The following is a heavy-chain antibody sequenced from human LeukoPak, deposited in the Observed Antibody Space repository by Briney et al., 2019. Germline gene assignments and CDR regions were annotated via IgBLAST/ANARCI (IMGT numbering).Heavy chain of an antibody. CDR3: ARGRDFDY. CDR2: INPNSGGT. CDR1: GYTFTGYY. V-gene: IGHV1-2*02. Sequence: ASVKVSCKASGYTFTGYYMHWVRQAPGQGLEWTGWINPNSGGTNYAQKFQGRVTTTRDTSISTAYMELTGLRSDDTAVYYCARGRDFDYWGQGTLVTVSS. J-gene: IGHJ4*02.